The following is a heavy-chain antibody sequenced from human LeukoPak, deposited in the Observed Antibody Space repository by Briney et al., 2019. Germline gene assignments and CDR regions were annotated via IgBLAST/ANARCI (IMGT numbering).Heavy chain of an antibody. CDR1: GGSIMTTNR. Sequence: SETLSLTCAVSGGSIMTTNRWSWIRQPPGKGLEWIGSIYYSGSTYYNPSLKSRVTISVDTSKNQFSLKLSSVTAADTAVYYCARHKAGNPIDYWGQGTLVTVSS. D-gene: IGHD4-23*01. CDR2: IYYSGST. CDR3: ARHKAGNPIDY. J-gene: IGHJ4*02. V-gene: IGHV4-39*01.